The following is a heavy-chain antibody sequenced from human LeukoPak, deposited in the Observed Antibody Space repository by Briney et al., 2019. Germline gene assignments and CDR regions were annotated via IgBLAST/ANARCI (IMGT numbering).Heavy chain of an antibody. D-gene: IGHD2-21*02. J-gene: IGHJ3*02. CDR2: ISSSSSYI. V-gene: IGHV3-21*01. Sequence: PGGSLRLSCAASGFTFSSYSMNWVRQALGKGLEWVSSISSSSSYIYYADSVKGRFTISRDNAKNSLYLQKNSLRAEDTAVYYCARAVIAYCGGDCPPDAFDIWGQGTMVTVPS. CDR1: GFTFSSYS. CDR3: ARAVIAYCGGDCPPDAFDI.